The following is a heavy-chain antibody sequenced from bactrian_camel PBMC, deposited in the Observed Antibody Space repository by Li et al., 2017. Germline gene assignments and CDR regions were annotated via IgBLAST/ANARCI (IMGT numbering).Heavy chain of an antibody. CDR1: GYTYNIAC. V-gene: IGHV3S54*01. J-gene: IGHJ4*01. CDR2: IYTGAGTT. D-gene: IGHD2*01. Sequence: HVQLVESGGGSVQAGGSLRLSCTASGYTYNIACMGWFRQAPGKERELIAAIYTGAGTTYYTDSVKGRFTISRDNAKNTLYLQMNSLKPEDTAVYYCAAADYSSYPICDIEASEYNFWGRGPRSPSP.